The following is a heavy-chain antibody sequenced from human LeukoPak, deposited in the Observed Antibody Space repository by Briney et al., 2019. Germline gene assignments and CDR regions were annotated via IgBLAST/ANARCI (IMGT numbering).Heavy chain of an antibody. CDR3: ARVRSGSYLDVDY. D-gene: IGHD1-26*01. Sequence: GGSLRLSCAASGFTFNTYSMNWVCQAPGKGLEWVSSISSSSSYIYYADSVKGRFTISRDNAKNSLYLQMNSLRAEDTAVYYCARVRSGSYLDVDYWGQGTLVTVSS. J-gene: IGHJ4*02. CDR1: GFTFNTYS. V-gene: IGHV3-21*01. CDR2: ISSSSSYI.